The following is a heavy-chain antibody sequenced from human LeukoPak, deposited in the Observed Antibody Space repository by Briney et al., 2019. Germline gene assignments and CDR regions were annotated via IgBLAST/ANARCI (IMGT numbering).Heavy chain of an antibody. Sequence: GGSLRLSCAASGFTFSSNSMNWVRQAPGKGLEWVSFISSSSSHIYYADSVKGRSTISRDNAKNSLYLQMNSLRAEDTAVYYCARGGGPFDPWGQGTLVTVSS. D-gene: IGHD3-16*01. V-gene: IGHV3-21*01. CDR2: ISSSSSHI. CDR3: ARGGGPFDP. CDR1: GFTFSSNS. J-gene: IGHJ5*02.